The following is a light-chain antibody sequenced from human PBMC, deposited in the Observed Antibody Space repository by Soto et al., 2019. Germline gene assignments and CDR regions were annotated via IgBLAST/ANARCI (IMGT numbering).Light chain of an antibody. CDR1: SSDVGSYNL. Sequence: QSALTQPASVSGSPGQSITISCTGTSSDVGSYNLVSWYQQHPGKAPKLMIYEVSKRPSGVSNRFSGSKSGNTASLTISGLQAEDEADYYCCSYAGSSTFDRFGGGTQLTVL. V-gene: IGLV2-23*02. J-gene: IGLJ3*02. CDR3: CSYAGSSTFDR. CDR2: EVS.